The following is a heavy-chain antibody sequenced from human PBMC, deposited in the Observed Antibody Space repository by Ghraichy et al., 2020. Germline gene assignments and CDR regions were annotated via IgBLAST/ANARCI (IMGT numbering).Heavy chain of an antibody. Sequence: SETLSLTCAVYGGSFSGYYWSWIRQPPGKGLEWIGEINHSGSTNYNPSLKSRVTISVDTSKNQFSLKLSSVTAADTAVYYCASQAVAGGGVGDYWGQGTLVTVSS. D-gene: IGHD6-19*01. CDR3: ASQAVAGGGVGDY. V-gene: IGHV4-34*01. J-gene: IGHJ4*02. CDR1: GGSFSGYY. CDR2: INHSGST.